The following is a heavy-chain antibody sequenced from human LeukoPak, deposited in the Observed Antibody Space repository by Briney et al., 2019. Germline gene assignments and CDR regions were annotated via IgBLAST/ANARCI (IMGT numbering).Heavy chain of an antibody. CDR3: ARDPLSSSWVYYYYGMDV. CDR1: GYTFTSCA. Sequence: ASVKVSCKASGYTFTSCAMNWVRQAPGQGLEWMGWINTNTGNPTYAQGFTGRFVFSLDTSVSTAYLQISSLKAEDTAVYYCARDPLSSSWVYYYYGMDVWGQGTTVTVSS. J-gene: IGHJ6*02. CDR2: INTNTGNP. V-gene: IGHV7-4-1*02. D-gene: IGHD6-13*01.